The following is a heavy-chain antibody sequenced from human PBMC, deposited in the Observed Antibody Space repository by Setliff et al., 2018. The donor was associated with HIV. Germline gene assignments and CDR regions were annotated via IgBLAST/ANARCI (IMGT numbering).Heavy chain of an antibody. V-gene: IGHV1-3*01. J-gene: IGHJ4*02. CDR3: ARDHRPNYYDNSGSPGY. D-gene: IGHD3-22*01. CDR2: INAGNGNT. Sequence: ASVKVSCKSSGYTFTSYTMHWVRQAPGQRLEWMGRINAGNGNTKYSQKFQGRITITRDTSATTAYMELSSLRSEEPAVYYCARDHRPNYYDNSGSPGYWGQGTLVTVSS. CDR1: GYTFTSYT.